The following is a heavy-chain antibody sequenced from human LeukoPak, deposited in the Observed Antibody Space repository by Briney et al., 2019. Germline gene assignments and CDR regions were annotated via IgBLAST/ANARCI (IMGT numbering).Heavy chain of an antibody. CDR2: ISGDGGGT. J-gene: IGHJ4*02. D-gene: IGHD5-24*01. CDR1: GFTFDDYA. Sequence: GGSLRLSCAASGFTFDDYAMHWVRQAPGKGLEWVSLISGDGGGTYYADSVKGRFTISRDNSKNSLYLQMNSLRTEDTALYYCATVKVGLEMDYWGQGTLVTVSS. V-gene: IGHV3-43*02. CDR3: ATVKVGLEMDY.